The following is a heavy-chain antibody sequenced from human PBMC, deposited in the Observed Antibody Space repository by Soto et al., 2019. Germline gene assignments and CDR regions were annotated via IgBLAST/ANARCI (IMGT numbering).Heavy chain of an antibody. J-gene: IGHJ3*02. V-gene: IGHV4-59*08. CDR3: ARAGDIVVVPAAIGFDFDI. CDR1: GGSISSYY. D-gene: IGHD2-2*02. CDR2: IYYSGST. Sequence: PSETLSLTCTVSGGSISSYYWSWIGQAPGKGLEWIGYIYYSGSTNYDPSLKSRVTISVDTSKNQFSLKLSSVTAADTAAYYCARAGDIVVVPAAIGFDFDIWGQGTMVTVSS.